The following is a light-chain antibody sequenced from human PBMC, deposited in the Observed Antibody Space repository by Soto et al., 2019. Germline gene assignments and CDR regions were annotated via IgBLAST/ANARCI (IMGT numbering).Light chain of an antibody. Sequence: EIVLTQSPGTLSLSPGERATLSCRAIQSVSSSYLAWYQQKPGQAPRLVIYGASSRATGIPDRFSGSGSGTDFTLTISRLEPEDLAVYYCQQYNNWPPITFGQGTRLEI. CDR1: QSVSSSY. CDR3: QQYNNWPPIT. V-gene: IGKV3-20*01. J-gene: IGKJ5*01. CDR2: GAS.